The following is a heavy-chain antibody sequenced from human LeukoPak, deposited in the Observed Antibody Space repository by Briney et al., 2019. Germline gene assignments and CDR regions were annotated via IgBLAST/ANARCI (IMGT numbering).Heavy chain of an antibody. CDR2: INTDGSGT. V-gene: IGHV3-74*03. D-gene: IGHD1-26*01. Sequence: GGSLRLSCAASGFTFTSYWMHWVRQAPGKGLVRVSRINTDGSGTTYADSVKGRFTISRDNAKNTLYLQMNSLRAEDTAVYYCSRGLTGGTPYYFEHWGQGTLVTVSS. J-gene: IGHJ4*02. CDR1: GFTFTSYW. CDR3: SRGLTGGTPYYFEH.